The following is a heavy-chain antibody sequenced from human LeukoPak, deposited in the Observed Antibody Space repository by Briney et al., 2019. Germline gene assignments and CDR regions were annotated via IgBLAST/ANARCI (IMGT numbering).Heavy chain of an antibody. CDR3: ARGGCSSTSCYTPGGVFDY. Sequence: GGSLRLSCAASGFTFSSYAMSWVRQAPGKGLEWVSGISGSGGSTYYADSVKGRFTISRDNSKNTLYLQMNSLRAEDTAVYYCARGGCSSTSCYTPGGVFDYWGQGTLVTVSS. J-gene: IGHJ4*02. CDR2: ISGSGGST. V-gene: IGHV3-23*01. CDR1: GFTFSSYA. D-gene: IGHD2-2*02.